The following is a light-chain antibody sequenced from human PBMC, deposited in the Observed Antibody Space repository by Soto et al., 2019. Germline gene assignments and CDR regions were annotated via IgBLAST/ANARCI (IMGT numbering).Light chain of an antibody. J-gene: IGKJ4*01. CDR2: GST. CDR3: KKYNNWGLS. V-gene: IGKV3D-15*01. CDR1: ENVGTN. Sequence: IVLTQSPATLSVSPGEGVTLSCRASENVGTNLAWYELKVGQAPRLLIYGSTTRATGIPDAFSGSGSGTEFTLIIGSLKSEHLDVNKYKKYNNWGLSFGGGSRG.